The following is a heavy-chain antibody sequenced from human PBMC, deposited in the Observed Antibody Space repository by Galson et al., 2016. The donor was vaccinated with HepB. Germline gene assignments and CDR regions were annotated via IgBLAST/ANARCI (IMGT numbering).Heavy chain of an antibody. V-gene: IGHV3-30*18. D-gene: IGHD3-10*01. J-gene: IGHJ4*02. Sequence: SLRLSCAASGFTFSNSGMHWLRQAPGRGLQWVAVISYYGSNKYYANSVKGRFTISRDNSKNTLYLQMNSLRTEDRAVYYCAKDGLYYGSGSYGSVDYWGQGTLVTVSS. CDR2: ISYYGSNK. CDR1: GFTFSNSG. CDR3: AKDGLYYGSGSYGSVDY.